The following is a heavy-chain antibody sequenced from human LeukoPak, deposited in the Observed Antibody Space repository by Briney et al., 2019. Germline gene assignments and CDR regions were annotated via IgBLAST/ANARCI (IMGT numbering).Heavy chain of an antibody. CDR1: GGSISSSSYY. Sequence: SETLSLTCTVSGGSISSSSYYWGWIRQPPGKGLEWIGSIYYSGSTYYNPSLKSRVTISVDTSKNQFSLKLSSVTAADTAVYYCARDQDSYYYGSGSWNWGQGTLVTVSS. D-gene: IGHD3-10*01. CDR2: IYYSGST. J-gene: IGHJ4*02. CDR3: ARDQDSYYYGSGSWN. V-gene: IGHV4-39*07.